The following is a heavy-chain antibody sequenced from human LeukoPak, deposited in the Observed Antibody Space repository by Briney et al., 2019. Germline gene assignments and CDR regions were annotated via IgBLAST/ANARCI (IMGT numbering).Heavy chain of an antibody. V-gene: IGHV3-30*04. D-gene: IGHD6-19*01. Sequence: GRSLRLSCAASGFTFSTYTMHWVRQSPGKGLEWVALISYDGTIKYYADSVKGRFTISRDNSKNTVYLQMNSLRAEDTAVYYCARDGEQWLVLISFQYWGQGTLVTVSS. CDR1: GFTFSTYT. CDR3: ARDGEQWLVLISFQY. CDR2: ISYDGTIK. J-gene: IGHJ4*02.